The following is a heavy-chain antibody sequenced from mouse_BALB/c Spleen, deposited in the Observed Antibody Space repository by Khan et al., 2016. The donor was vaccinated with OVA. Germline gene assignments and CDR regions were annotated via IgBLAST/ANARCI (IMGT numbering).Heavy chain of an antibody. J-gene: IGHJ2*01. V-gene: IGHV1-7*01. CDR3: ARRGLRWDFDY. Sequence: QVHVKQSGAELAKPGASVKMSCKASGYTFINYWILWVKQRPGQGLEWIGYINPSTGYXEYNQNFKDKATLTADKSSSTAYMQLSSLTSEDSAVYYCARRGLRWDFDYWGQGTTLTVSS. CDR2: INPSTGYX. CDR1: GYTFINYW. D-gene: IGHD1-1*01.